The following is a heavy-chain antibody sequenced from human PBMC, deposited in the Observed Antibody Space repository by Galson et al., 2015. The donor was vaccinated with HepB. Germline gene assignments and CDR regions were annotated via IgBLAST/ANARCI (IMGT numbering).Heavy chain of an antibody. J-gene: IGHJ5*02. Sequence: SVKVFCKACGGTFSSYAISWVRQAPGQGLEWMGGIILIFGTANYAQKFQGRVTITADESTSTAYMELSSLRSEDTAVYYCARAQQQLVPSWWFDPWGQGTLVTVSS. CDR2: IILIFGTA. D-gene: IGHD6-13*01. CDR3: ARAQQQLVPSWWFDP. CDR1: GGTFSSYA. V-gene: IGHV1-69*13.